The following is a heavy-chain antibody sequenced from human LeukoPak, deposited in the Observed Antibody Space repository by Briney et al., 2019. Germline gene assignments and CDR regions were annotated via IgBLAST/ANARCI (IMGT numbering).Heavy chain of an antibody. CDR2: MNPDSGNT. Sequence: GASVKVSCKASGYTFTSHDINWVRQATGQGLEWMGWMNPDSGNTGYAQKFQGRVSMIRNTSTSTAYLKLSRLRSEDTAVYYCTRGSGGPIWGQGTPVTVSS. CDR1: GYTFTSHD. CDR3: TRGSGGPI. J-gene: IGHJ4*02. V-gene: IGHV1-8*01. D-gene: IGHD1-26*01.